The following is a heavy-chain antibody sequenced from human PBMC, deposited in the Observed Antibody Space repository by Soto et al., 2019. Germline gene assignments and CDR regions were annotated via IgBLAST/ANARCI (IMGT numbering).Heavy chain of an antibody. J-gene: IGHJ4*02. V-gene: IGHV1-69*02. D-gene: IGHD2-15*01. Sequence: QVQLVQSGAEVKKPGSSVKVSCKASGVTFSSYTISWVLQAPGQGLEWMGRIIPILGIANYAQKFQGRVTITADKSTSTAYMEPSILRSEDTAVYYCARVVRSYFDYWGQGTLVTVSS. CDR1: GVTFSSYT. CDR2: IIPILGIA. CDR3: ARVVRSYFDY.